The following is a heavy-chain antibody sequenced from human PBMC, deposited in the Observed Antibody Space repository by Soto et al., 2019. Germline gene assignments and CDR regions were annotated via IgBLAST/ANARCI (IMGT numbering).Heavy chain of an antibody. D-gene: IGHD4-17*01. CDR3: ARDNYGDAVGVY. Sequence: PSETLSLTCTVSGGSISTYYWSWIRQPPGKGLEWIGYIYYSGSTKYNPSLKSRVTISVDTSKNQFSLNLTSVTAADTAVYYCARDNYGDAVGVYWGQGTLVTAPQ. V-gene: IGHV4-59*01. J-gene: IGHJ4*02. CDR1: GGSISTYY. CDR2: IYYSGST.